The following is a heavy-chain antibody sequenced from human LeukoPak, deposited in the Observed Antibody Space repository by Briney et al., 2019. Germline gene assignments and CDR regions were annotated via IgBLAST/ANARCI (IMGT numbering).Heavy chain of an antibody. J-gene: IGHJ6*03. CDR2: FNANSGAT. V-gene: IGHV1-2*02. Sequence: ASVKDSCKASGYTVIIHYMHCLRRTPGQGPEWMGWFNANSGATKYVQKFQGRVTLTRDTSITTAYMEQRRLTSDDTAVYYCSREDSDQYNYYMDDWGKGTTVTVSS. D-gene: IGHD6-6*01. CDR1: GYTVIIHY. CDR3: SREDSDQYNYYMDD.